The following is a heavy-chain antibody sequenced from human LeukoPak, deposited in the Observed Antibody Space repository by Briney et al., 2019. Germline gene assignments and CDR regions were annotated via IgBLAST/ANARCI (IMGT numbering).Heavy chain of an antibody. V-gene: IGHV4-34*01. J-gene: IGHJ4*02. CDR1: GGSFSGYY. CDR2: INHSGST. Sequence: PSGTLSLTCAVYGGSFSGYYWSWIRQPPGKGLEWIGEINHSGSTNYNPSLKSRVTISVDTSKNQFSLKLSSVTAADTAVYYCARTVLLWFGRRYYFDYWGQGTLVTVSS. D-gene: IGHD3-10*01. CDR3: ARTVLLWFGRRYYFDY.